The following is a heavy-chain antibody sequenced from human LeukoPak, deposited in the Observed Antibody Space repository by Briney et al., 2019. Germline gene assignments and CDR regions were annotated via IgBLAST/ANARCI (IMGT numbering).Heavy chain of an antibody. J-gene: IGHJ4*02. V-gene: IGHV3-30*03. D-gene: IGHD4-23*01. CDR1: EFTFSSYW. CDR3: ARDELGGPSTVVIMGLDY. CDR2: ISYDGSNK. Sequence: GGSLRLSCAASEFTFSSYWMSWVRQAPGKGLEWVAVISYDGSNKYYADSVKGRFTISRDNSKNTLYLQMNSLRAEDTAVYYCARDELGGPSTVVIMGLDYWGQGTLVTVSS.